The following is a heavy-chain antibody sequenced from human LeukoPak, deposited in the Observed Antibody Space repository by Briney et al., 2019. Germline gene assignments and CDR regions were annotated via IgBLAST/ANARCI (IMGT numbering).Heavy chain of an antibody. CDR2: IYHSGST. V-gene: IGHV4-38-2*01. CDR3: ARMFRSSWYINWFDP. Sequence: GSLRLSCVASGFPFSAYAMSWVRQPPGKGLEWIGSIYHSGSTSYNPSLKSRLTISVDTSKNQFSLKLNFVTAADTAMYYCARMFRSSWYINWFDPWGQGTLVTVSS. CDR1: GFPFSAYA. J-gene: IGHJ5*02. D-gene: IGHD6-13*01.